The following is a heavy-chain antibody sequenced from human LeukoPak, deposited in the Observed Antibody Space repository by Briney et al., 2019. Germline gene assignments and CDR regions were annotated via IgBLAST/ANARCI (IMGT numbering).Heavy chain of an antibody. CDR3: AREGYYDSSGYYYGSIDWFDP. CDR1: GGSISSYY. J-gene: IGHJ5*02. V-gene: IGHV4-59*01. Sequence: SETLSLTCTVSGGSISSYYWSWIRQPPGKGQEWIGDIYYSGNTNYNPSLKSRVTISVDTSKNQFSLKLSSVTAADTAVYYCAREGYYDSSGYYYGSIDWFDPWGQGTLVTVSS. CDR2: IYYSGNT. D-gene: IGHD3-22*01.